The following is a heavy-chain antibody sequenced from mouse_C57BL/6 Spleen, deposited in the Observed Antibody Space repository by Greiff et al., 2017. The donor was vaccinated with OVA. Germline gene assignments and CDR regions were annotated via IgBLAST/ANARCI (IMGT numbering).Heavy chain of an antibody. J-gene: IGHJ4*01. Sequence: VQGVESGPELVKPGASVKMSCKASGYTFTDYYMHWVKQKPGKGLEWIGEIYPGSGNTYYNEKFKGKATLTADTSSSTAYMQLSSLTSEDSAVYFCAKTAVVALYAMDYWGQGTSVTVSS. CDR1: YTFTDYYM. CDR2: YPGSGNTY. V-gene: IGHV1-83*01. D-gene: IGHD1-1*01. CDR3: KTAVVALYAMDY.